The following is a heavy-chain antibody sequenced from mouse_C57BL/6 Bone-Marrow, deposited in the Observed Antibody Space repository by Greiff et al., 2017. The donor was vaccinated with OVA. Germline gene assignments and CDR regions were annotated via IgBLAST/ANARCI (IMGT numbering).Heavy chain of an antibody. CDR2: IRLKSDNYAT. J-gene: IGHJ2*01. Sequence: EVMLVESGGGLVQPGGSMKLSCVASGFTFRNYWMNWVRQSPEKGLEWVAQIRLKSDNYATHYAESVKGGFTISRDDSKSIVYLQMNNLRAEDTGIYYCTGPYYDGYYDYFDYWGQGTTLTVSS. CDR1: GFTFRNYW. V-gene: IGHV6-3*01. CDR3: TGPYYDGYYDYFDY. D-gene: IGHD2-3*01.